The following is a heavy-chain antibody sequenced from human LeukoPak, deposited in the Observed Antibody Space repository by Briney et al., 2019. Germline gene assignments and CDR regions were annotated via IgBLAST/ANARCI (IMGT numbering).Heavy chain of an antibody. Sequence: PSETLSLTCTVSGGSISSYYWSWIRQPPGKGPEWIGYIYYSGSTNYNPSLKSRVTISVDTSKNQFSLKLSSVTAADTAVYYCARAPPVGEDYYYYYYMDVWGKGTTVTVSS. J-gene: IGHJ6*03. V-gene: IGHV4-59*01. CDR2: IYYSGST. CDR1: GGSISSYY. D-gene: IGHD3-3*01. CDR3: ARAPPVGEDYYYYYYMDV.